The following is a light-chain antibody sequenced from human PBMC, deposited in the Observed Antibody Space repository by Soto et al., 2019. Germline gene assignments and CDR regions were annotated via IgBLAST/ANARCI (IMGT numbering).Light chain of an antibody. Sequence: QSVLTQPPSASGSPGQSVTISCTGTSSDVGDNYVSWYQQYPGKAPKLMIYEVINRPSGVSNRFSGSKSGNTASLIISGLQAEDEADYYCSSYTSSSTLIFGGGTKLTVL. CDR3: SSYTSSSTLI. J-gene: IGLJ2*01. CDR1: SSDVGDNY. CDR2: EVI. V-gene: IGLV2-14*01.